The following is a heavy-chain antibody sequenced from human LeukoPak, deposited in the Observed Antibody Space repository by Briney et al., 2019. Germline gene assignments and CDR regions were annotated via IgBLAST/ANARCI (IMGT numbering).Heavy chain of an antibody. CDR3: ARDAFGSLDY. Sequence: GGSLRLSCAASGFTFSSYSMNWVRQAPGKGLEWVSYISSSSTTIYYADSVKGRFTISKDNSKNTLYLQMNSLRTEDTAVYYCARDAFGSLDYWGQGTLVTVSS. CDR2: ISSSSTTI. J-gene: IGHJ4*02. V-gene: IGHV3-48*01. D-gene: IGHD3-16*01. CDR1: GFTFSSYS.